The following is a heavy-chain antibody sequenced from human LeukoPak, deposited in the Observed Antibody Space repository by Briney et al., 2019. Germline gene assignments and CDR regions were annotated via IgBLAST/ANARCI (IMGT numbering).Heavy chain of an antibody. Sequence: GESLKISCKGSGYSFTSYWIGWVRQMPGKGLEWMGIIYPGDSDTRYSPSFQGQVTISAVKPISTAYLQWSSLKASDTATYYCARLLLWFGELPSPWFDPWGQGTLVTVSS. V-gene: IGHV5-51*04. D-gene: IGHD3-10*01. J-gene: IGHJ5*02. CDR3: ARLLLWFGELPSPWFDP. CDR1: GYSFTSYW. CDR2: IYPGDSDT.